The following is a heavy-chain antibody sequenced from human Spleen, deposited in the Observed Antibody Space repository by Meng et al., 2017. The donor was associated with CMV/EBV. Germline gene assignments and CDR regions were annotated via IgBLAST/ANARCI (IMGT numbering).Heavy chain of an antibody. CDR2: TIPILGIP. D-gene: IGHD6-13*01. Sequence: SVKVSCKASGGTFSSYTISWVRQAPGQGLEWVGGTIPILGIPKYAQKFQGRVTITADTSTSTAYMELSSLRSEDTAVYYCAREAAASTSWFDPWGPGTLVTVSS. V-gene: IGHV1-69*10. CDR1: GGTFSSYT. J-gene: IGHJ5*02. CDR3: AREAAASTSWFDP.